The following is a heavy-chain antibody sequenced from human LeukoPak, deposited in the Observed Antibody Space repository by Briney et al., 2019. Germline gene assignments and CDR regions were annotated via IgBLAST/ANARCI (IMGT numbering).Heavy chain of an antibody. V-gene: IGHV3-7*01. D-gene: IGHD3-3*01. J-gene: IGHJ4*02. CDR3: ATDRGWRTSGYYLYHFEY. CDR2: IKHDGSEK. CDR1: GFIFTGYF. Sequence: GGSLRLSCAASGFIFTGYFMSWVRQAPGKGLEWVASIKHDGSEKHYVDSVRGRFTISRDNTKNLLYLQMSSLRAEDTAVYYCATDRGWRTSGYYLYHFEYWGQGTLVTFSS.